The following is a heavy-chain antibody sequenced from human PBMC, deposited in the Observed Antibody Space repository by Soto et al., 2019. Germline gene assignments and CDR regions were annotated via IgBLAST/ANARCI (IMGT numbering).Heavy chain of an antibody. Sequence: GGSLRLSCAASGFTFSSYSMNWVRQAPGKGLEWVSYISSSSSTIYYADSVKGRFTISRDNAKNSLYPQMNSLRDEDTAVYYCARGDSSWNYGMDVWGQGTTVTVSS. D-gene: IGHD6-13*01. CDR1: GFTFSSYS. J-gene: IGHJ6*02. CDR2: ISSSSSTI. CDR3: ARGDSSWNYGMDV. V-gene: IGHV3-48*02.